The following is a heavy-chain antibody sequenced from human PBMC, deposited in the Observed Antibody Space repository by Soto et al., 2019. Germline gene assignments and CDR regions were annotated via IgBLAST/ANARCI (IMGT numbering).Heavy chain of an antibody. CDR3: ARQFTYYYDSSGYYPWFDP. J-gene: IGHJ5*02. CDR1: GGSISSYY. D-gene: IGHD3-22*01. CDR2: IYYSRST. Sequence: PSETLSLTCTVSGGSISSYYWSWIRQPPGKGLEWIGYIYYSRSTNYNPSLKSRVTISVDTSKNQFSLKLSSVTAADTAVYYCARQFTYYYDSSGYYPWFDPWGQGTLVTVSS. V-gene: IGHV4-59*01.